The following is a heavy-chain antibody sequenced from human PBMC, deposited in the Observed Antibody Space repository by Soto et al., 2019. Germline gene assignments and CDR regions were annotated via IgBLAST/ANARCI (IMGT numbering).Heavy chain of an antibody. V-gene: IGHV1-3*01. D-gene: IGHD6-19*01. CDR2: INGGNGGT. J-gene: IGHJ4*02. CDR3: SGGAEEGWPLDG. CDR1: GYTFADYA. Sequence: ASVKVSCKASGYTFADYAMPFVRPAPGQKVEWMGGINGGNGGTKYLQNFQGRGTITRDTSARTAYTEVNSLTTEDTGGSFFSGGAEEGWPLDGGVQGTLVTVSS.